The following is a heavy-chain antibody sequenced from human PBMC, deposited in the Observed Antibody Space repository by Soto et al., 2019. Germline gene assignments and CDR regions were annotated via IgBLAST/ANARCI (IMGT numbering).Heavy chain of an antibody. D-gene: IGHD2-2*01. V-gene: IGHV4-59*01. CDR1: GGSISSYY. CDR2: IYYSGST. J-gene: IGHJ4*02. CDR3: ARGYCSSTSCYCEFWDY. Sequence: PSETLSLTCTVSGGSISSYYWSWIRQPPGKGLEWIGYIYYSGSTNYNPSLKSRVTISVDTSKNQFSLKLSSVTAADTAVYYCARGYCSSTSCYCEFWDYWGQGTLVTVSS.